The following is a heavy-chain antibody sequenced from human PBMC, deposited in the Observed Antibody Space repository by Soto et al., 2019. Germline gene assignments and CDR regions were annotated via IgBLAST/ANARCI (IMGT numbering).Heavy chain of an antibody. CDR1: GFTFITYA. CDR3: ARVRAMEIAVRPVDY. J-gene: IGHJ4*02. Sequence: GGSLRLSCAASGFTFITYAMHWVRQAPGKGLEWVAVISNDGNSKYYAASVKGQFTISRDNSKNTLYLQMSSLRAEDTAVYYCARVRAMEIAVRPVDYWGQGTLVTVSS. CDR2: ISNDGNSK. D-gene: IGHD5-18*01. V-gene: IGHV3-30-3*01.